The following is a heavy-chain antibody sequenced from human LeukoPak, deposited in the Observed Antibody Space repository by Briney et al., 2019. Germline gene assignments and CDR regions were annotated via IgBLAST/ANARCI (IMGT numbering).Heavy chain of an antibody. CDR1: GFTFNNAW. J-gene: IGHJ4*02. D-gene: IGHD1-1*01. V-gene: IGHV3-15*01. CDR2: IKSRSDGGTT. CDR3: TSGIGTIEF. Sequence: GGSLRLSCTASGFTFNNAWMSWVRQAPGKGLEWVGRIKSRSDGGTTDYAAPVTGRFTISRDDSRNTLYLEMNSLKTEDTAVYYCTSGIGTIEFWGQGTLVTVSS.